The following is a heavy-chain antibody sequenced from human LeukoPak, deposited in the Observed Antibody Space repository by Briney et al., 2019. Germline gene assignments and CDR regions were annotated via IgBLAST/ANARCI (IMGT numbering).Heavy chain of an antibody. Sequence: ASVKVSCKASGYTFTNYGISWVRQAPGQGLEWMGWISAYNGNTNYAQELQGRVTMTTDTSTSTAYLELRSLRSDDTAAYYCARGGGLVPGTWFDPWGQGTLVTVSS. CDR1: GYTFTNYG. CDR3: ARGGGLVPGTWFDP. V-gene: IGHV1-18*01. CDR2: ISAYNGNT. D-gene: IGHD6-19*01. J-gene: IGHJ5*02.